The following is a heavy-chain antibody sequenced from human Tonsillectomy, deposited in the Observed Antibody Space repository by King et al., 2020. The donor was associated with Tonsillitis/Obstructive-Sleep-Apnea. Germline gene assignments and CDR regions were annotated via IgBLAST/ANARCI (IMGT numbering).Heavy chain of an antibody. CDR1: GYSFINYW. V-gene: IGHV5-51*01. CDR2: IYPGDSDT. CDR3: ARRHYYARSGYIRRYNYYMDV. D-gene: IGHD3-22*01. Sequence: VQLVESGAEVKKPGESLKISCKGSGYSFINYWIGWVRQMPGKGLEWMGIIYPGDSDTRYRQSFQGQVTISADKSISTAYLQWSSLRASDTAMYYCARRHYYARSGYIRRYNYYMDVWGKGTTVTVSS. J-gene: IGHJ6*03.